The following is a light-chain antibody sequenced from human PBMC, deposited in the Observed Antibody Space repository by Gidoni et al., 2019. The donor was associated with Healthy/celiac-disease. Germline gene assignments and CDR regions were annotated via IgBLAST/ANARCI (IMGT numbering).Light chain of an antibody. Sequence: EIALTQSSVTLSLSPGERATLSCRASQSVSSYLAWYQQKPGQAPRLLIYDASNRATGIPARFSGSGSGTDFTLTISRLEPEDFAVYYCQQHNNWITFGQGTRLEIK. V-gene: IGKV3-11*01. CDR1: QSVSSY. CDR3: QQHNNWIT. CDR2: DAS. J-gene: IGKJ5*01.